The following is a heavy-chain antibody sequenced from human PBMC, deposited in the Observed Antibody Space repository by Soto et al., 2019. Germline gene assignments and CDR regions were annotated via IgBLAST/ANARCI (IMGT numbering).Heavy chain of an antibody. D-gene: IGHD3-3*01. V-gene: IGHV4-34*01. J-gene: IGHJ4*02. CDR3: ARGGVATISYYFDY. CDR2: INHSGST. Sequence: SETLSLTCAVYGGSFSGYYWSWIRQPPGKGLEWIGEINHSGSTNYNPSLKSRVTISVDTSKNQFSLKLSSVTAADTAVYYCARGGVATISYYFDYWGQGALVTVSS. CDR1: GGSFSGYY.